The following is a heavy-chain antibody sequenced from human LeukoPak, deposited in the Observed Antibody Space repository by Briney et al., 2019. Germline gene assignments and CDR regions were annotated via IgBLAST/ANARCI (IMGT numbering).Heavy chain of an antibody. J-gene: IGHJ5*02. D-gene: IGHD6-13*01. CDR3: ARGRGAADNWFDP. CDR2: MNPNSGNA. V-gene: IGHV1-8*01. Sequence: ASVKVSCKASGYTFTSYDINWVRQATGQGLEWMGWMNPNSGNAGYAQKFQGRVTMTRNTSISTAYMELGSLRSEDTAVYYCARGRGAADNWFDPWGQGTLVTVSS. CDR1: GYTFTSYD.